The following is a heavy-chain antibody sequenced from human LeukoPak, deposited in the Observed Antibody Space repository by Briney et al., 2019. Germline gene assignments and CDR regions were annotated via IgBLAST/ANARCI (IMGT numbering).Heavy chain of an antibody. Sequence: EASVKVSCKASGFTFTSSAVQWVRQARGQRLEWIGWIVVGSGNTNYAQKFQERVTITRDMSTSTAYMELSSLRSEDTAVYYCAASPDYYDSSGNPYFDYWGQGTLVTVSS. CDR3: AASPDYYDSSGNPYFDY. CDR2: IVVGSGNT. V-gene: IGHV1-58*01. CDR1: GFTFTSSA. J-gene: IGHJ4*02. D-gene: IGHD3-22*01.